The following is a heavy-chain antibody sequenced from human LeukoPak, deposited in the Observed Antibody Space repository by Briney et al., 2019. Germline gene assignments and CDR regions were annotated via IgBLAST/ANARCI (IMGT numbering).Heavy chain of an antibody. Sequence: SETLSLTCAVYGGSFSGYYWSWIRQPPGKGLEWIGETNHSGSTNYNPSLKSRVTISVDTSKNQFSLKLSSVTAADTAVYYCARVGLYSSSWLTAMYYFDYWGQGTLVTVSS. V-gene: IGHV4-34*01. D-gene: IGHD6-13*01. CDR2: TNHSGST. J-gene: IGHJ4*02. CDR1: GGSFSGYY. CDR3: ARVGLYSSSWLTAMYYFDY.